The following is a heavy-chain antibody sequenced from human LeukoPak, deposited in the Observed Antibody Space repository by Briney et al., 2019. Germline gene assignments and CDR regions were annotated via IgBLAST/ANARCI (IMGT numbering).Heavy chain of an antibody. V-gene: IGHV4-59*01. CDR3: AGDYGGKFDY. Sequence: PSETLSLTCTVSRGSISSFYWSWIRQPPGKGLEWIGYISYSGNTKYNPSLKSRVTISVDTSKNQFFLKLSCVAAADTAVYYCAGDYGGKFDYWGQGTLVTVSS. CDR2: ISYSGNT. J-gene: IGHJ4*02. CDR1: RGSISSFY. D-gene: IGHD4-23*01.